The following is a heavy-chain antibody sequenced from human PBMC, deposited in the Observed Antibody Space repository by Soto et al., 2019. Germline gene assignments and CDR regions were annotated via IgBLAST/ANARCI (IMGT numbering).Heavy chain of an antibody. CDR3: ARTEIPGSGSFYWYFDL. V-gene: IGHV5-51*01. D-gene: IGHD3-10*01. CDR2: IYPADSDT. Sequence: PGESLKISCRGSEYSFVSYWIAWVRQVPGKGLEWMGIIYPADSDTRYSPSFQGQVTISVDTSLKTAYLQWSSLKASDSAIYYCARTEIPGSGSFYWYFDLWGRGTLVTVSS. CDR1: EYSFVSYW. J-gene: IGHJ2*01.